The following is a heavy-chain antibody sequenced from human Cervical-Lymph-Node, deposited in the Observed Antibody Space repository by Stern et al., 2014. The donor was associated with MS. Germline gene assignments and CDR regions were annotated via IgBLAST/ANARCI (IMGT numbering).Heavy chain of an antibody. CDR1: GYTFTSYG. D-gene: IGHD2-15*01. CDR2: ISAYKCNT. V-gene: IGHV1-18*01. Sequence: QVQLVQSGAEVKKPGASVKVSCKVSGYTFTSYGISWGRQRPGHGLEWMGCISAYKCNTSYAQKLQGRVTMTTDTSTSTAYMELRSLSSDDTAVYYCARGLLGSENAFDIWGQGTMVTVSS. CDR3: ARGLLGSENAFDI. J-gene: IGHJ3*02.